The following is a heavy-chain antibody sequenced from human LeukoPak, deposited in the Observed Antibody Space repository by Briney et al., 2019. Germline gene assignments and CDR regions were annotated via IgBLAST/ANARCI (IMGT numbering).Heavy chain of an antibody. J-gene: IGHJ4*02. CDR2: MYYRGST. CDR1: GVSISTHFYY. D-gene: IGHD1-26*01. V-gene: IGHV4-39*07. Sequence: SETLSLTCTVSGVSISTHFYYWGWIRQTPGKALEWIGNMYYRGSTYYNPSLNSRVSMSLDTSKNQFSLKLSSVTAADTAVYYCAREPPVGATFDYWGQGTLVTVSS. CDR3: AREPPVGATFDY.